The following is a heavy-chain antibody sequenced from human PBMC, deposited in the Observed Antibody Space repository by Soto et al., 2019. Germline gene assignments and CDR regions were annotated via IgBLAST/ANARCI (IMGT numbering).Heavy chain of an antibody. CDR2: INAGNGNT. J-gene: IGHJ6*02. V-gene: IGHV1-3*01. CDR1: GYTFTSYA. D-gene: IGHD6-13*01. Sequence: ASVKVSCKASGYTFTSYAMHWVRQAPGQRLEWMGWINAGNGNTKYSQKFQGRVTITRDTSASTAYMELSSLRSEDTAVYYCARESRIRIAAAGTEGGRDYYYYGMDVWGQGTTVTVSS. CDR3: ARESRIRIAAAGTEGGRDYYYYGMDV.